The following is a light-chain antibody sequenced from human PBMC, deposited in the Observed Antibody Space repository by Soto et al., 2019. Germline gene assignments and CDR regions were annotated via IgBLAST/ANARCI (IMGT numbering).Light chain of an antibody. Sequence: DIQMTQSPSTLSASVGDRVTITCRASQSISSWLAWFQQKPGKAPKLLIYKASSLESGVPSRFSGSRSGTEFTLTISSLQPDDFATYYCQQYDGYPWTFCQGTKVEIK. CDR1: QSISSW. CDR3: QQYDGYPWT. V-gene: IGKV1-5*03. J-gene: IGKJ1*01. CDR2: KAS.